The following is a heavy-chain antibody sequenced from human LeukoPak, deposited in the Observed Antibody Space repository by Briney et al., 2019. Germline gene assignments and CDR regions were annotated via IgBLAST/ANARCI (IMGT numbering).Heavy chain of an antibody. Sequence: SLKVSCKASGGTFSSYAISWVRQAPGQGLEWMGGIIPIFGTANYAQKFQGRVTITTDESTSTAYMELSSLRSEDTAVYYCARGICSTSCQYDYWGQGTLVTVSS. CDR1: GGTFSSYA. J-gene: IGHJ4*02. V-gene: IGHV1-69*05. CDR2: IIPIFGTA. D-gene: IGHD2-2*01. CDR3: ARGICSTSCQYDY.